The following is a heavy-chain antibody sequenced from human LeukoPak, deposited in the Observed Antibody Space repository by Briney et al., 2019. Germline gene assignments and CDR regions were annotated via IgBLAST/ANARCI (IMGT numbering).Heavy chain of an antibody. V-gene: IGHV1-46*01. CDR2: INPSGGST. J-gene: IGHJ4*02. Sequence: ASVKVSCRASGYTFTSYYMHWVRQAPGQGLEWMGIINPSGGSTSYAQKFQGRVTMTTDTSTSTAYMEMRSLRSDDPAVYYCARDPRLFESSGYGRDFDYWGQGTLVTVSS. CDR1: GYTFTSYY. CDR3: ARDPRLFESSGYGRDFDY. D-gene: IGHD5-12*01.